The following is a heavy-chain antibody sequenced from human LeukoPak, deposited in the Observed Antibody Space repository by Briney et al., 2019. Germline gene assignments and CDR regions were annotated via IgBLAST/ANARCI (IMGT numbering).Heavy chain of an antibody. Sequence: PGGSLRLSCVVSGFTFSNYWMHWVRQAPGKGLVWVSRIKNDGSSTRYADSAKGRFTISRDDAKHTLYLQMNSLRAEDTAVYYCAREVPADIFDYWGQGTLVSVSS. D-gene: IGHD2-2*01. J-gene: IGHJ4*02. V-gene: IGHV3-74*01. CDR1: GFTFSNYW. CDR3: AREVPADIFDY. CDR2: IKNDGSST.